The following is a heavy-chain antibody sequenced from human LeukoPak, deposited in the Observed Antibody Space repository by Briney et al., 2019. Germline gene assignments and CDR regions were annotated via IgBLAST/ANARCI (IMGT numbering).Heavy chain of an antibody. V-gene: IGHV3-21*01. J-gene: IGHJ4*02. D-gene: IGHD3-10*01. CDR1: GFTFSSYS. CDR3: AKGVFWFGEDSGHHFDY. Sequence: PGGSLRLSCAASGFTFSSYSMNWVRQAPGKGLEWVSSISSSSSYIYYADSVKGRFTISRDNAKNSLYLQMNSLRPEDTAVYYCAKGVFWFGEDSGHHFDYWGQGTLVTVSS. CDR2: ISSSSSYI.